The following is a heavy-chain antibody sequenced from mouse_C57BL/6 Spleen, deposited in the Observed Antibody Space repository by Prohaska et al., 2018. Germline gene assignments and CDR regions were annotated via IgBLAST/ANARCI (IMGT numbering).Heavy chain of an antibody. J-gene: IGHJ3*01. CDR2: IYPGNSDT. CDR3: TREELGPAWFAY. V-gene: IGHV1-5*01. D-gene: IGHD4-1*01. CDR1: GYTFTSYR. Sequence: EVQLQQSGTVLARPGASVKMSCKTSGYTFTSYRMHWVKQRPGQGLEWIGAIYPGNSDTSYNQKFKGKAKLTAVTSASTAYMELSSLTNEDSAVYYCTREELGPAWFAYWGQGTLVTVSA.